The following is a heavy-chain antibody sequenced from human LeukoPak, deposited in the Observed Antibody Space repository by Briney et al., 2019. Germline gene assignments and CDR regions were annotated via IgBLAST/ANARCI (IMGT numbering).Heavy chain of an antibody. CDR2: IYYSGST. J-gene: IGHJ1*01. CDR1: SGSISSYY. D-gene: IGHD6-6*01. CDR3: AGGVEYSSLSGLGY. Sequence: SETLSHTCTVSSGSISSYYWSWIRQPPGKGLEWIGYIYYSGSTNYNPSLKSRVTISVDTSKNQFSLKLSSVTAADTAVYYCAGGVEYSSLSGLGYWGQGTLVTVSS. V-gene: IGHV4-59*01.